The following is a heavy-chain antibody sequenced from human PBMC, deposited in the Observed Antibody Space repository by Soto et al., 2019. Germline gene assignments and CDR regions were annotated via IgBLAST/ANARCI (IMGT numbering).Heavy chain of an antibody. D-gene: IGHD5-18*01. Sequence: EVQLVESGGGLVKPGGSLRLSCAASGFTFSSYSMNWGRQAPGEGLEWVSSISSSSSYIYYADSVKGRFTISRDNAKNSLYLKMNSLRAEDTAVYYCARDQPGYSYGYGLGYWGQGTLVTVSS. CDR1: GFTFSSYS. J-gene: IGHJ4*02. CDR2: ISSSSSYI. V-gene: IGHV3-21*01. CDR3: ARDQPGYSYGYGLGY.